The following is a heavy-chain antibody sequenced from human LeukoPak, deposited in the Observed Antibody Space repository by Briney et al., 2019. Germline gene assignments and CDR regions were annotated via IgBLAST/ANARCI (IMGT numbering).Heavy chain of an antibody. D-gene: IGHD1-20*01. J-gene: IGHJ5*02. CDR2: FDPEDGET. Sequence: ATVKVSCKVSGYTLTELSMHWVRQAPGKGLEWMGGFDPEDGETIYAQKFQGRVTMTEDTSTDTAYMELSSLRSEDTAVYYCARVRGYNWNEDWFDPWGQGTLVTVSS. CDR3: ARVRGYNWNEDWFDP. V-gene: IGHV1-24*01. CDR1: GYTLTELS.